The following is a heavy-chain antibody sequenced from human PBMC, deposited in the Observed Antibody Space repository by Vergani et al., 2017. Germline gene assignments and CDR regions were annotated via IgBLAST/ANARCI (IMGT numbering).Heavy chain of an antibody. D-gene: IGHD2-2*01. CDR2: ISGSGGST. CDR3: AKGDVPACSSTSCYFDYYDSRVGVAFDI. Sequence: EVQLLESGGGLVQPGGSLRLSCAASGFTFSSYAMSWVRQAPGKGLEWVSAISGSGGSTYYADSVKGRFTISRDNSKNTLYLQMNSLRAEDTAVYYCAKGDVPACSSTSCYFDYYDSRVGVAFDIWGQGTMVTVSS. J-gene: IGHJ3*02. V-gene: IGHV3-23*01. CDR1: GFTFSSYA.